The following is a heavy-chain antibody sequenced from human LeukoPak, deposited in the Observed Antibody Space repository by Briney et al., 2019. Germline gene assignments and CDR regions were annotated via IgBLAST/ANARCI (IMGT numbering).Heavy chain of an antibody. V-gene: IGHV4-34*01. CDR3: ARGRSQWELLLFPDGSFDY. CDR2: INHSGST. J-gene: IGHJ4*02. Sequence: PSETLSLTCAVYGGSFSGYCWSWIRQPPGKGLEWIGEINHSGSTNYNPSLKSRVTISVDTSKNQFSLKLSSVTAADTAVYYCARGRSQWELLLFPDGSFDYWGQGTLVTVSS. CDR1: GGSFSGYC. D-gene: IGHD1-26*01.